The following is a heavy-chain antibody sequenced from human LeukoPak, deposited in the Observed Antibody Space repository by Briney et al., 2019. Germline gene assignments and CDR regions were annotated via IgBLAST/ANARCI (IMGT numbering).Heavy chain of an antibody. CDR1: GDSISNSPYY. V-gene: IGHV4-39*07. J-gene: IGHJ4*02. D-gene: IGHD6-19*01. CDR3: ARDRDSSGWFDY. Sequence: QPSETLSLTCTVSGDSISNSPYYWGWIRQPPGKGLEWIGSIYYSGSTYYNPSLKSRLTISVDTSKNQFSLKLSSVTAADTAFYYCARDRDSSGWFDYWGQGTLVTVSS. CDR2: IYYSGST.